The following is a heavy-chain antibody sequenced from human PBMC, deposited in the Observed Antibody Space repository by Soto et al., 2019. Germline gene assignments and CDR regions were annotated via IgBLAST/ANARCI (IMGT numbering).Heavy chain of an antibody. Sequence: PSETLSLTCNASGGSVSSSDSAWGWIRQSPGKGLEWIGTIDYSGTTYYIPSLKSRITISVDTSKNQFSLMMTSVTAADTAVYYCARGLGDTAMVRLDYWGQGTLVTVSS. CDR3: ARGLGDTAMVRLDY. CDR2: IDYSGTT. D-gene: IGHD5-18*01. V-gene: IGHV4-39*07. J-gene: IGHJ4*02. CDR1: GGSVSSSDSA.